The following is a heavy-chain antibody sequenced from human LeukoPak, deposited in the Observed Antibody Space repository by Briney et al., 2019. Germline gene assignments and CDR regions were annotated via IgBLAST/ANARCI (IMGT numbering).Heavy chain of an antibody. CDR2: IIPIFGTA. V-gene: IGHV1-69*13. Sequence: SVKVSCKASGGTFSSYAISWVRQAPGQGLEWMGGIIPIFGTANYAQKFKGRVTITADESTSTAYMELSSLRCEDTAVYYCATHPDIVVVPAAGVFDYWGQGTLVTVSS. D-gene: IGHD2-2*01. J-gene: IGHJ4*02. CDR1: GGTFSSYA. CDR3: ATHPDIVVVPAAGVFDY.